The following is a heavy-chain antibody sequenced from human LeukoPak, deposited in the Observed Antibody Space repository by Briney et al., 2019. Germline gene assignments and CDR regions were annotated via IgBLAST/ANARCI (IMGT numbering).Heavy chain of an antibody. CDR1: GGSINNDNW. Sequence: SGTLSLTCAVSGGSINNDNWWSWVRQPPGKGLEWIGEIYHSGSTNYNPSLKSRVTISVDKSKNQFSLQLNSVTPEDTAAHYCARDMYSGSYYYFDYWGQGTLVTVSS. J-gene: IGHJ4*02. CDR3: ARDMYSGSYYYFDY. V-gene: IGHV4-4*02. D-gene: IGHD1-26*01. CDR2: IYHSGST.